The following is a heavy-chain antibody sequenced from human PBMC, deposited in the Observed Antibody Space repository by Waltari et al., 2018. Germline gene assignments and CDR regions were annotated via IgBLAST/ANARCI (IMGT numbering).Heavy chain of an antibody. V-gene: IGHV3-48*01. J-gene: IGHJ4*02. CDR2: IRTRSTTI. CDR3: ASCIEGPGFDC. CDR1: GFTFSRYS. D-gene: IGHD1-26*01. Sequence: EVQLVESGGCWVQPGGSLSLSCASSGFTFSRYSMQWVRQAPGKGLEWVSYIRTRSTTIHYADSVKGRFTISRDDAKNSVFLKMKSLRAEDTAVYYWASCIEGPGFDCWGQGTLVIVSS.